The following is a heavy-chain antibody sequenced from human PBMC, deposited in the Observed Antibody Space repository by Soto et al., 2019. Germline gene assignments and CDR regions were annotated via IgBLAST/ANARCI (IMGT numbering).Heavy chain of an antibody. CDR1: GYTFTNYY. CDR3: ARGGDGVLVTAPLDY. Sequence: QVQLVQSGAEVKKPGASVKVSCRTSGYTFTNYYMHWVRQAPGQGLEWMGIIKCSGGETTYAQKXLCSFTXXRDTSTSTVYMELSSLRSEDTAVYYCARGGDGVLVTAPLDYWGQGTLVTVSS. J-gene: IGHJ4*02. V-gene: IGHV1-46*03. CDR2: IKCSGGET. D-gene: IGHD2-21*02.